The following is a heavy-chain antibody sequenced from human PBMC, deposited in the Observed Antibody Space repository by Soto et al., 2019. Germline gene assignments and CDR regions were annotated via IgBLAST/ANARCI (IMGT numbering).Heavy chain of an antibody. CDR1: RFTFSTYE. CDR3: VRYCSTTLCNGVATRTFDY. V-gene: IGHV3-48*03. CDR2: ISTSGSTV. D-gene: IGHD2-2*01. Sequence: VQLVESGGGLVKPGGSLRLSCAASRFTFSTYEMNWVRQAPGKGLEWVSYISTSGSTVYYADSVKGRFTISRDNTRNSLYLQMNSLRDEDTALYYCVRYCSTTLCNGVATRTFDYWGQGTLVTVSS. J-gene: IGHJ4*02.